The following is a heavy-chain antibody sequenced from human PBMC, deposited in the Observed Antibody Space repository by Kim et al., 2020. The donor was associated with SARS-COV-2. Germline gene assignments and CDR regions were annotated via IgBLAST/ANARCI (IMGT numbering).Heavy chain of an antibody. D-gene: IGHD3-22*01. V-gene: IGHV3-23*01. CDR1: GFTFSSYA. CDR2: ISGSGGST. J-gene: IGHJ4*02. Sequence: GGSLRLSCAASGFTFSSYAMSWVRQAPGKGLEWVSAISGSGGSTYYADSVKGRFTISRDNSKNTLYLQMNSLRAEDTAVYYCAKADGYYYESGYYFDYWGQGTLVTVSS. CDR3: AKADGYYYESGYYFDY.